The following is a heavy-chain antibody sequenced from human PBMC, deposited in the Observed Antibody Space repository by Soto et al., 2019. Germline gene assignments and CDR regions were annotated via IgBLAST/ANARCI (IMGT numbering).Heavy chain of an antibody. D-gene: IGHD3-10*01. CDR2: ISSDGVIT. CDR1: GFTFNSHW. Sequence: EVPLVESGGGLVQPGGSLRLSCAVSGFTFNSHWMHWVRQAPGKGLVWVSRISSDGVITNYVDSVKGRFTISRDNAKNTLYLQMNSLRVEDTAVYYCASLLFGWGQGTLVTVSS. V-gene: IGHV3-74*01. CDR3: ASLLFG. J-gene: IGHJ4*02.